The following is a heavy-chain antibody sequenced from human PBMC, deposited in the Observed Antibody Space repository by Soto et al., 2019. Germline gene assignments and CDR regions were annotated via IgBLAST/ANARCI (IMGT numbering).Heavy chain of an antibody. V-gene: IGHV3-21*01. D-gene: IGHD3-3*01. CDR3: ARDRNYDFWSGYSDAFDI. CDR1: GFTFSSYS. J-gene: IGHJ3*02. CDR2: ISSSSSYI. Sequence: GSPRLSCAASGFTFSSYSMNWVRQAPGKGLEWVSSISSSSSYIYYADSVKGRFTISRDNAKNSLYLQMNSLRAEDTAVYYCARDRNYDFWSGYSDAFDIWGQGTMVTVSS.